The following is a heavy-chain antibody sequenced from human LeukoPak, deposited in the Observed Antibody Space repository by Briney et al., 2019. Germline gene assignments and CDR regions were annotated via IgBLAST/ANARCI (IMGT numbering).Heavy chain of an antibody. V-gene: IGHV4-39*01. CDR3: ARHFGSGSYYINDY. CDR2: IHYTGSA. D-gene: IGHD3-10*01. J-gene: IGHJ4*02. Sequence: SETLSLTCTVAGVSIRSTTYYWGWIRQPPGKGLEWIGNIHYTGSAYYNPSLKSRASISVDTSKNQLSLRMNSVTAADTAVYYCARHFGSGSYYINDYWGQGALVTVSS. CDR1: GVSIRSTTYY.